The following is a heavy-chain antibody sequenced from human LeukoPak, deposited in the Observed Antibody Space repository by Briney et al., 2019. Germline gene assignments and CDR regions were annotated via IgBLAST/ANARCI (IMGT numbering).Heavy chain of an antibody. Sequence: SQTLSLTCAISGDSVTSNNAARNWIRQSPSRGLEWLGRTYYRSKWYNGYAVFMESRITTNPDTSKNQFSLQLNSVTPEDTAVYYCARADCSGGSCHFDFWGQGTLVTVSS. CDR2: TYYRSKWYN. CDR1: GDSVTSNNAA. D-gene: IGHD2-15*01. J-gene: IGHJ4*02. V-gene: IGHV6-1*01. CDR3: ARADCSGGSCHFDF.